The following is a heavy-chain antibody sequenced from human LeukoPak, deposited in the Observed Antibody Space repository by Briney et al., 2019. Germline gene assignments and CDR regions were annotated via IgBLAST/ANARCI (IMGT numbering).Heavy chain of an antibody. D-gene: IGHD3-10*01. Sequence: PSETLSLTCTVSGGSISSYYWSWIRQPAGKGLESIGHISTSGSTNYNPSLKSRVTMSVDTSKNQFSLKLSSVTAADTAVYYCAGEAYGSGSAYYYYYMDVWGKGTTVTISS. CDR1: GGSISSYY. CDR2: ISTSGST. CDR3: AGEAYGSGSAYYYYYMDV. J-gene: IGHJ6*03. V-gene: IGHV4-4*07.